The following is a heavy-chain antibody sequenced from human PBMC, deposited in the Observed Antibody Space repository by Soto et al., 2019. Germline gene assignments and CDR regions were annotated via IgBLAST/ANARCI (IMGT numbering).Heavy chain of an antibody. J-gene: IGHJ4*02. CDR2: IWSDGSNK. V-gene: IGHV3-33*01. D-gene: IGHD6-6*01. CDR1: GFTFSSYG. CDR3: ARSTDSASLGY. Sequence: QVQLVEAGGGVVQPGRSLRLSCIASGFTFSSYGLHWVRQAPGKGLGWVAVIWSDGSNKYYADSVKGRFTISRDNSKNRLYLQMNSLRAEDTALYYCARSTDSASLGYWGQGILVTVSS.